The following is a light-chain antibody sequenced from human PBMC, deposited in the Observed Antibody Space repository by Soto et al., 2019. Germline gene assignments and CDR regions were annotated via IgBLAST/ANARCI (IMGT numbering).Light chain of an antibody. CDR3: QQYDNSVWT. V-gene: IGKV3-15*01. Sequence: ETLMTQSPATLSVSPGERATLSCRASQSVSSNLAWYQQKPGQAPRLLIYGASTRATGIPARFSGSGSGTDLTLTISRLEPEDLAVYYCQQYDNSVWTFGQGTKVDIK. J-gene: IGKJ1*01. CDR1: QSVSSN. CDR2: GAS.